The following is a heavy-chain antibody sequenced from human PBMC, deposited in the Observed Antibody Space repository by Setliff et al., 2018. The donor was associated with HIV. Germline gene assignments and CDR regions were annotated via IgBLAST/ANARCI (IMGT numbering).Heavy chain of an antibody. CDR3: AKPRYDYVWGSYAPGAFDI. D-gene: IGHD3-16*01. CDR1: GFTFSSYD. Sequence: GGSLRLSCAATGFTFSSYDLHWVRQAPGKGLEWVAVMSTGGDIKIYADSVKGRFTISRDNSKNTLYLQMNSLRAEDTAVYYCAKPRYDYVWGSYAPGAFDIWGQGTMVTVSS. CDR2: MSTGGDIK. V-gene: IGHV3-30*18. J-gene: IGHJ3*02.